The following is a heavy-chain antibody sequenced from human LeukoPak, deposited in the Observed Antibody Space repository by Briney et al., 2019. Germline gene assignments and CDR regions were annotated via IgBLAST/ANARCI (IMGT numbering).Heavy chain of an antibody. J-gene: IGHJ4*02. CDR2: INHDGSST. V-gene: IGHV3-74*01. D-gene: IGHD6-13*01. CDR3: ARAGPSSSWHQFDY. Sequence: GGSLRLSCATSGFTFTTFWMHWVRQAPGKGLVWVSRINHDGSSTNYADSVKGRFTISRDNAKNTLYLQMNSLRAEDTAVYYCARAGPSSSWHQFDYWGQGTLVTVSS. CDR1: GFTFTTFW.